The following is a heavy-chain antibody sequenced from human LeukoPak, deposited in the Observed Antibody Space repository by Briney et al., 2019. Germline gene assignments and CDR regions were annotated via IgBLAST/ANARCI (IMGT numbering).Heavy chain of an antibody. V-gene: IGHV3-23*01. J-gene: IGHJ4*02. D-gene: IGHD4-17*01. CDR2: ISGSGGST. CDR1: GFTSSSYA. CDR3: ARGLLGVYGDYGGFDY. Sequence: GGSLRLSCAASGFTSSSYAMSWVRQAPGKGLEWVSAISGSGGSTNYADSVKGRFTISRDNSKNTLYLQMNSLRAEDTAVYYCARGLLGVYGDYGGFDYWGQGTLVTVSS.